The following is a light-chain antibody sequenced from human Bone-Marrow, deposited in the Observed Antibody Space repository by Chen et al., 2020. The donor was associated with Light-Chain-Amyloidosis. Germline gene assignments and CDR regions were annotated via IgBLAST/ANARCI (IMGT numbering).Light chain of an antibody. Sequence: QSALTQPASVSGSPGQAITISCTGTSSDVGGYTYVSWYQQHPGKAPKLMIYDVSNRPSGVSNRFSGSKSGNTASLTISGLQAEDEADYYCSSYTSSSTLVVFGGGTTLTVL. V-gene: IGLV2-14*01. CDR2: DVS. CDR1: SSDVGGYTY. J-gene: IGLJ2*01. CDR3: SSYTSSSTLVV.